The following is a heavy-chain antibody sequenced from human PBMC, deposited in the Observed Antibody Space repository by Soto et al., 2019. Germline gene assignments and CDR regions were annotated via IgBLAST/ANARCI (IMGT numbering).Heavy chain of an antibody. CDR2: IYWDDDK. V-gene: IGHV2-5*02. Sequence: QITLKESGPTLVKPTQTLTLTCTFSEFSLSTSGVGVGWIRQPPGKALEWLALIYWDDDKRYSPSLKSRLTITKDTAKNLVVLTMTNMDPVDTATYYCAHSITMVRGVIIGWFDPWGQGTLVTVSS. CDR1: EFSLSTSGVG. J-gene: IGHJ5*02. D-gene: IGHD3-10*01. CDR3: AHSITMVRGVIIGWFDP.